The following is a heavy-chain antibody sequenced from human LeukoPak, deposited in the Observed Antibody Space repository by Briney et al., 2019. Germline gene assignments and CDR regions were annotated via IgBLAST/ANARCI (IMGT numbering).Heavy chain of an antibody. CDR3: AITPKVVTPSS. V-gene: IGHV3-7*01. J-gene: IGHJ4*02. CDR2: IKQDGSEK. CDR1: GFTFSSYW. Sequence: PGGSLRLSCAASGFTFSSYWMNWVRQAPGKGLEWVVNIKQDGSEKYYVDSVKGRFTISRDNAKSSLYLQMNSLRAEDTAVYYCAITPKVVTPSSWGQGTLVTVSS. D-gene: IGHD4-23*01.